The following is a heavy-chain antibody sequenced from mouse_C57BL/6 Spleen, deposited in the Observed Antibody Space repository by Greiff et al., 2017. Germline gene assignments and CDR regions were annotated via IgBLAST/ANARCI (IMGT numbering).Heavy chain of an antibody. Sequence: QVQLQQSGAELVRPGTSVKVSCKASGYAFTNYLIEWVKQRPGQGLEWIGVINPGSGGTNYNEKFKGKATLTADKSSSTAYMQLSSLTSEDAAVYFCARSYYGSSWVDYWGQGTSVTVSS. V-gene: IGHV1-54*01. J-gene: IGHJ4*01. CDR2: INPGSGGT. CDR3: ARSYYGSSWVDY. CDR1: GYAFTNYL. D-gene: IGHD1-1*01.